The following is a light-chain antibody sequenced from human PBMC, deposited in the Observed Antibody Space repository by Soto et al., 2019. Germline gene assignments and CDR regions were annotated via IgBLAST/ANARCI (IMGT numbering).Light chain of an antibody. CDR1: QSISTW. J-gene: IGKJ1*01. V-gene: IGKV1-5*03. CDR2: KAS. CDR3: QQFGAGSPWT. Sequence: DIQVTQSPSTLSASVGDRVTITCRASQSISTWLAWFQQKPGKAPKVLISKASTLESGVPSRFSGDGSGTVFTLTISSLQTDDSATYYCQQFGAGSPWTFGQGTKVEIK.